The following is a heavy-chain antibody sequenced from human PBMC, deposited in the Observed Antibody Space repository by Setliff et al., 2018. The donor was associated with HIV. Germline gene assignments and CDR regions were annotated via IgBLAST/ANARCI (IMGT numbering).Heavy chain of an antibody. J-gene: IGHJ4*02. CDR1: AYSIRNGYY. D-gene: IGHD6-19*01. CDR3: ARETIRSGHPSEAGIDF. CDR2: LYYDGNT. V-gene: IGHV4-38-2*02. Sequence: SETLSLTCTVSAYSIRNGYYWGWIRQSPGKGLEWIGTLYYDGNTYYNPSLKSRVTMSVDTSKNQFSLNLNSVTAADTAVYYCARETIRSGHPSEAGIDFWGQGALVTVSS.